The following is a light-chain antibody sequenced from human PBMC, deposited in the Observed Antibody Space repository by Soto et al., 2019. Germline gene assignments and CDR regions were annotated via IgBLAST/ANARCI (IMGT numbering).Light chain of an antibody. J-gene: IGKJ2*01. CDR3: HQYNNWPPRNT. Sequence: EIVMTQSPATLSVSPGERATLSCRASQSVSRNLAWYQQKPGQAPRLLIYGASTRATGIPARFSGSGSGTEFTLTISSLQSEDFAVYYCHQYNNWPPRNTFGQGTKLEIK. CDR2: GAS. V-gene: IGKV3-15*01. CDR1: QSVSRN.